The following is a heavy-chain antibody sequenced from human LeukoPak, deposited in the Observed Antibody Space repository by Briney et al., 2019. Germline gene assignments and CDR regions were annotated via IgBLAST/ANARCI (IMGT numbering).Heavy chain of an antibody. D-gene: IGHD3-16*02. CDR3: ASYVWGTYRYSAFDI. J-gene: IGHJ3*02. CDR1: GFTFSDYY. CDR2: ISSSDSTI. V-gene: IGHV3-11*04. Sequence: PGGSLRLSCAASGFTFSDYYMSWIRQAPGKGLEWISYISSSDSTIYYADSVKGRFTISRDNAKNSLYLQMNSLRAEDTAVYYCASYVWGTYRYSAFDIWGQGTKVTVSS.